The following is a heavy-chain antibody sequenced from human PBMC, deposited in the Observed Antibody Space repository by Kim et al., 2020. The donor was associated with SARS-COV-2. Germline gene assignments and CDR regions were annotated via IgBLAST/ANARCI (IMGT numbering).Heavy chain of an antibody. D-gene: IGHD3-10*01. Sequence: SETLSLTYTVSGGSISSSSYYWVWIRQPPGKGREWIGSIYYSGSTYYNPSLKSRVTISVDTSKNQFSLKLSPVTAADTAVYYCAILCFGEGCYYYYDMDV. V-gene: IGHV4-39*01. CDR1: GGSISSSSYY. CDR2: IYYSGST. J-gene: IGHJ6*01. CDR3: AILCFGEGCYYYYDMDV.